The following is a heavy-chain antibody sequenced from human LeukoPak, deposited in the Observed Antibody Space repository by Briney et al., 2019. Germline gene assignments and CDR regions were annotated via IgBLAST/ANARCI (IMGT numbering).Heavy chain of an antibody. V-gene: IGHV1-69*13. CDR1: GGTFISYA. CDR2: IIPIFGTA. J-gene: IGHJ4*02. CDR3: ARGVMAGTLDY. Sequence: ASVEVSCKASGGTFISYAISWVRQAPGQGLEWMEGIIPIFGTANYAQKFRGRVTITADESTSTAYMELSSLRSEDTAVYYCARGVMAGTLDYWGQGTLVTVSS. D-gene: IGHD6-19*01.